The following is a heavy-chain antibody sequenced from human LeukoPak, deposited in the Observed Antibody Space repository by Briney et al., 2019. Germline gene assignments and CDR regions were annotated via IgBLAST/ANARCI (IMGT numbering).Heavy chain of an antibody. J-gene: IGHJ4*02. Sequence: EASVKVSCKASGYTFTSYDINWVRQATGQGLEWTGWMNPNSGNTGYAQKFQGRVTITRNTSISTAYMELSSLRSEDTAVYYCARAGYSSSWYWYWGQGTLVTVSS. V-gene: IGHV1-8*03. CDR3: ARAGYSSSWYWY. CDR1: GYTFTSYD. D-gene: IGHD6-13*01. CDR2: MNPNSGNT.